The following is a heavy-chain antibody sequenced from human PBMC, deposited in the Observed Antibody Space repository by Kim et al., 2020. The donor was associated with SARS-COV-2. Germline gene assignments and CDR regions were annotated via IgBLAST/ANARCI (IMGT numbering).Heavy chain of an antibody. V-gene: IGHV1-3*01. CDR3: AREGSGSYNWLDP. Sequence: ASVKVSCKASGYTFDTFSLYWLRQAPGQRFEGMGWINGGNGNPRYSQNFQGRVPFTRDTSATTAYMELTSLTFKDTAVYYCAREGSGSYNWLDPWGQGTLVTVSS. CDR1: GYTFDTFS. J-gene: IGHJ5*02. D-gene: IGHD3-10*01. CDR2: INGGNGNP.